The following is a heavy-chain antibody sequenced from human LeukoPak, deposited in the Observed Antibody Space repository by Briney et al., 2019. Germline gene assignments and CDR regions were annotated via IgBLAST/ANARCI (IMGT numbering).Heavy chain of an antibody. J-gene: IGHJ4*02. D-gene: IGHD4-17*01. CDR1: GGSFSSGSYY. CDR2: IYYSGST. V-gene: IGHV4-61*01. Sequence: SETLSLTCTVSGGSFSSGSYYWSWIRQPPGKGLEWIGYIYYSGSTNYNPSLKSRVTISVDTSKNQFSLKLSSVTAADTAVYYCAREVTTWYYFDYWGQGTLVTVSS. CDR3: AREVTTWYYFDY.